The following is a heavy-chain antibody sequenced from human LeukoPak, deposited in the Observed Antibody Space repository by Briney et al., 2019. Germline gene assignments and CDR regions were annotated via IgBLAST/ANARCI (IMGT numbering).Heavy chain of an antibody. Sequence: ASVKVSCKASGYTFTGYYMHWVRQAPGQGLEWMGWINPNSGGTNYAQKFQGRVTMTRDMSTSTVYMELSSLRSEDTAVYYCARDLIVGASRAFDIWGQGTMVTVSS. V-gene: IGHV1-2*02. J-gene: IGHJ3*02. CDR3: ARDLIVGASRAFDI. CDR2: INPNSGGT. CDR1: GYTFTGYY. D-gene: IGHD1-26*01.